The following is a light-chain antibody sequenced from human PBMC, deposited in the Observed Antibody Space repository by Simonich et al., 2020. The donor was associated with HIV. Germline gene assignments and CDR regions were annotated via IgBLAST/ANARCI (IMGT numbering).Light chain of an antibody. CDR3: QQYYTTPYT. Sequence: DIVMTQSPDSLAVSLGERATINCKSSRPILYSSNNKNYLAWYQQKPGQPPKLLIYWASTRESGVPDRFSASGSGTDFTLTISSLQAEDVAVYSCQQYYTTPYTFGQGTKLEIK. V-gene: IGKV4-1*01. J-gene: IGKJ2*01. CDR2: WAS. CDR1: RPILYSSNNKNY.